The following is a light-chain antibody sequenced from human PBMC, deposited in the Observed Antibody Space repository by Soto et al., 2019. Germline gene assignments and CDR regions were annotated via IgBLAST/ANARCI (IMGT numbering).Light chain of an antibody. J-gene: IGKJ1*01. Sequence: IELTRSPGTLSLSRGERDTLSCRASQSVINNYLAWYHLKRGQAPRLLIYGASNRATGIPDRFSGSWSGTDFTLTISRLEPEDFAVYYCQQYGSSGTFGQGTKVDI. CDR2: GAS. CDR1: QSVINNY. V-gene: IGKV3-20*01. CDR3: QQYGSSGT.